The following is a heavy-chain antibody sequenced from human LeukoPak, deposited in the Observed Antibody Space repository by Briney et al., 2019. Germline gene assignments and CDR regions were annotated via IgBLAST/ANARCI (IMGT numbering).Heavy chain of an antibody. CDR3: AKFGGSFAFLDY. CDR1: GGSISSYY. V-gene: IGHV4-59*01. CDR2: IHYSGST. J-gene: IGHJ4*02. Sequence: PSETLSLTCTVSGGSISSYYWSWIRQPPGKGLEWIAHIHYSGSTNYNPSLKSRVTISADTSKKHLSLKLSSVTAADTAVYYCAKFGGSFAFLDYWGQGTLVTVSS. D-gene: IGHD1-26*01.